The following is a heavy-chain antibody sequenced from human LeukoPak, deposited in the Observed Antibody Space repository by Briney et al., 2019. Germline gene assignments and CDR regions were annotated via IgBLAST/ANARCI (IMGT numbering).Heavy chain of an antibody. Sequence: GGSLRLSCAASGFPFSSYALSWVRPAPGEGLGGVSAISYSGGSTYYADSVKGRFTISRDNSKNTLYLQMNSLRAEDTAVYYCAKGAGSDAFDIWGQGTMVTVSS. J-gene: IGHJ3*02. CDR2: ISYSGGST. D-gene: IGHD6-19*01. CDR3: AKGAGSDAFDI. CDR1: GFPFSSYA. V-gene: IGHV3-23*01.